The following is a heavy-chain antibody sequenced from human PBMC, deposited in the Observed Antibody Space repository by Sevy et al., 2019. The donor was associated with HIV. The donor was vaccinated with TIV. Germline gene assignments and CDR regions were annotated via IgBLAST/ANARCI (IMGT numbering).Heavy chain of an antibody. V-gene: IGHV3-21*01. CDR1: GFTFTSYS. Sequence: GGSLRLSCAASGFTFTSYSMNWVRQAPGKGLEWVSSISRSRVYIYYADSVKGRFTISRDNTKNSLFLQMNSLRAEDTAVYYCAPGSSDLEGVYWGQGTLVTVSS. J-gene: IGHJ4*02. CDR2: ISRSRVYI. CDR3: APGSSDLEGVY. D-gene: IGHD6-19*01.